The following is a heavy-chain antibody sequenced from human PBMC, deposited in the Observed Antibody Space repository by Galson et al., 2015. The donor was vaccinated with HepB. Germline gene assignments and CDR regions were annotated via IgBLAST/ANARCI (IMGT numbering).Heavy chain of an antibody. Sequence: SLRLSCAASGFTFSSYAMHWVRQAPAKGLEWVAVISYGGSDKYFADSVKGRFTISRDSSKNTLYLEMNSLRAEDTAVYYCAKDPMRPTMVRGAMIIYYDGMDVWGQGTTVTVSS. V-gene: IGHV3-30*04. D-gene: IGHD3-10*01. CDR1: GFTFSSYA. CDR2: ISYGGSDK. CDR3: AKDPMRPTMVRGAMIIYYDGMDV. J-gene: IGHJ6*02.